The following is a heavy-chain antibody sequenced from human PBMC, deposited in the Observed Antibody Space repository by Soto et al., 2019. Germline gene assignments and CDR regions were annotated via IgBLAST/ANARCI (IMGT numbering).Heavy chain of an antibody. CDR1: GGSISSSNW. Sequence: PSETLSLTCAVSGGSISSSNWWSWVRQPPGKGLEWIGEINHSGSTNYNPSLKSRVTISVDTSKNQFSLKLTSVTAADTAVYYCARDRKWIQLDYYYGMDVWGQGTTVTVSS. CDR2: INHSGST. CDR3: ARDRKWIQLDYYYGMDV. V-gene: IGHV4-4*02. J-gene: IGHJ6*02. D-gene: IGHD1-1*01.